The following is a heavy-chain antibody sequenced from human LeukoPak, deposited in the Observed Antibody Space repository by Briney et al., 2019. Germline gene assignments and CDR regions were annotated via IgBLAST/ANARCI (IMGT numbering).Heavy chain of an antibody. Sequence: QPGASLRLSCAASGFTFSSYAMSWVRQAPGKGLEWVSAISGSGGSTYYADSVKGRFTISRDNSKNTLYLQMNSLRAEDTAVYYCAKMGPNYYDSSGYSWFDPWGQGTRVTVSS. CDR3: AKMGPNYYDSSGYSWFDP. CDR1: GFTFSSYA. D-gene: IGHD3-22*01. J-gene: IGHJ5*02. V-gene: IGHV3-23*01. CDR2: ISGSGGST.